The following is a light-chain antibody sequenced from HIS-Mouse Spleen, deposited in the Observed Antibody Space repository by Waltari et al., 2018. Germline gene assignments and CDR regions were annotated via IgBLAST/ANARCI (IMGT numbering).Light chain of an antibody. CDR3: SSYTSSSTEV. J-gene: IGLJ2*01. CDR2: DVS. Sequence: QSPLTQPAPVSGSPGQSITISCTGTSRHAGGYNYVSWYQQHPGKAPKLMIYDVSNRPSGVSNRFSGSKSGNTASLTISGLQAEDEADYYCSSYTSSSTEVFGGGTKLTVL. CDR1: SRHAGGYNY. V-gene: IGLV2-14*03.